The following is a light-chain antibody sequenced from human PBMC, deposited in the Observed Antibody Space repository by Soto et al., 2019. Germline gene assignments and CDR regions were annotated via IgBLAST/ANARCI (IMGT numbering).Light chain of an antibody. Sequence: QLVLTQPPSVSGSPGQSVTISCTGTSSDVGSYDRVSWYQQPPGTAPKLMIYDVSNRPSGVPDRFSGSKSGNTASLTISGLQAEDEAAYYCTSDTSSSTVVFGGGTKVTVL. CDR2: DVS. J-gene: IGLJ2*01. CDR3: TSDTSSSTVV. CDR1: SSDVGSYDR. V-gene: IGLV2-18*02.